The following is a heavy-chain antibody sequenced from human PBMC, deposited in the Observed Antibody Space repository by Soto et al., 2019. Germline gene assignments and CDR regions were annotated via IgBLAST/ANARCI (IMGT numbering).Heavy chain of an antibody. CDR1: GFTFSSYG. D-gene: IGHD6-19*01. CDR2: IWYDGSNN. CDR3: ARDCAGYSSGWYQRGGFDY. Sequence: QVQLVESGAGSASQGSSLCFSGAGSGFTFSSYGFHWVRQAPGKGLEWVAVIWYDGSNNYYADSVKGRFTISRDNSKSTLYLQMDSLRAEDTAVYYCARDCAGYSSGWYQRGGFDYWGQGTLVTVSS. J-gene: IGHJ4*02. V-gene: IGHV3-33*01.